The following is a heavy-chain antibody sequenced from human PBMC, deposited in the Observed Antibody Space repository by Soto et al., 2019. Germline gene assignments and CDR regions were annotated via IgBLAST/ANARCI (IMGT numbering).Heavy chain of an antibody. CDR1: GFTFSSYA. J-gene: IGHJ6*02. CDR3: AKAVKGYCSSTSCSDD. CDR2: ISGSGGST. D-gene: IGHD2-2*01. V-gene: IGHV3-23*01. Sequence: GGSLRLSCAASGFTFSSYAMSWVRQAPGKGLEWVSAISGSGGSTYYADSVKGRFTISRDNSKNTLYLQMNSLRAEDTAVYYCAKAVKGYCSSTSCSDDWGQGTTVTVSS.